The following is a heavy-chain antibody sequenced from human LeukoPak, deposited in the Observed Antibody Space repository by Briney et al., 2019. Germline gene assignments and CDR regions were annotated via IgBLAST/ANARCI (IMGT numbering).Heavy chain of an antibody. V-gene: IGHV3-15*01. Sequence: GGSLRLSCAASGFTFSNAWMSWVRQAPGKGLEWVGRIKSKTDGGTTDYAAPVKGRFTISRDDSKNTLYLQMNSLRAEDTALYYCAKTMYSNTEGLFDYWGQGTLVTVSS. CDR2: IKSKTDGGTT. CDR3: AKTMYSNTEGLFDY. D-gene: IGHD6-13*01. J-gene: IGHJ4*02. CDR1: GFTFSNAW.